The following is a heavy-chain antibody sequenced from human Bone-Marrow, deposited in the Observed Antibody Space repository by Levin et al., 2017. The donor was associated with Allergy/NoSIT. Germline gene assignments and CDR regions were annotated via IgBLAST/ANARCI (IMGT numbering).Heavy chain of an antibody. CDR1: GFSFRSYS. Sequence: LSLTCAASGFSFRSYSMNWVRQAPGKGLEWISYISSTTSLSSSGTFIYYADSVKGRFSISRDNARNSLYLQMNSLRHEDTAVYYCARGGISSTWYLIDYWGQGTLVTVSS. CDR2: ISSTTSLSSSGTFI. CDR3: ARGGISSTWYLIDY. D-gene: IGHD6-13*01. V-gene: IGHV3-21*05. J-gene: IGHJ4*02.